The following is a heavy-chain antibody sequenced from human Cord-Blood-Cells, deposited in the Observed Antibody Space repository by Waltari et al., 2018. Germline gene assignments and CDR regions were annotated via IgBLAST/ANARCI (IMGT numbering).Heavy chain of an antibody. D-gene: IGHD6-13*01. J-gene: IGHJ4*02. Sequence: QVQLQESGPGLVKPSETLSLTCTVSGGSISSHYWSWIRQPPGKGLEWIGYSYYSGGTNYTPSRRSRVTISVDTSKNQFSLKLSSVTAADTAVYYCARDPLSGNSFDYWGQGTLVTVSS. CDR3: ARDPLSGNSFDY. CDR1: GGSISSHY. CDR2: SYYSGGT. V-gene: IGHV4-59*11.